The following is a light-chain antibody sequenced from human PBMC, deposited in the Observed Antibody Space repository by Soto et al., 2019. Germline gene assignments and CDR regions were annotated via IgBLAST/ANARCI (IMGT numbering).Light chain of an antibody. CDR1: QSISRN. CDR2: TAS. CDR3: QQYNSYLWT. J-gene: IGKJ1*01. Sequence: IQMTQSPSSLSASVGDRVTITCRASQSISRNLNWYQQKPGKAPELLIYTASNLQSGVPSRFSGSGSGTDFALTISSLQPEDSAVYYCQQYNSYLWTFGQGTKVEIK. V-gene: IGKV1-39*01.